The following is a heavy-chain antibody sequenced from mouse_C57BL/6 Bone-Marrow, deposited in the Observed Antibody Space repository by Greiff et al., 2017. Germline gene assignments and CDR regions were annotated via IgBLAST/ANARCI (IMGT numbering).Heavy chain of an antibody. V-gene: IGHV1-26*01. CDR2: INPNNGGT. Sequence: VQLKQSGPELVKPGASVKISCKASGYTFTDYYMNWVKQSHGKSLEWIGDINPNNGGTSYNQKFKGKATLTVDKSSSTAYMELRSLTSEDSAVYYCARGDSNSWYFDVWGTGTTVTVSS. CDR1: GYTFTDYY. J-gene: IGHJ1*03. D-gene: IGHD2-5*01. CDR3: ARGDSNSWYFDV.